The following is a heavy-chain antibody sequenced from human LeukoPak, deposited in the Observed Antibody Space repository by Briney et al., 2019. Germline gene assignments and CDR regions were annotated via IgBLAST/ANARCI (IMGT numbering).Heavy chain of an antibody. Sequence: SETLSLTCTVSGGSISSYYWSWIRQPAGKGLEWIGRIYTSGSTNYNPSLKSRVTMSVDTSKNQFSLRLSSVTAADTAVYYCARDAESYGSGSYYNVYYYGMDVWGQGTTVTVSS. CDR3: ARDAESYGSGSYYNVYYYGMDV. D-gene: IGHD3-10*01. V-gene: IGHV4-4*07. CDR1: GGSISSYY. J-gene: IGHJ6*02. CDR2: IYTSGST.